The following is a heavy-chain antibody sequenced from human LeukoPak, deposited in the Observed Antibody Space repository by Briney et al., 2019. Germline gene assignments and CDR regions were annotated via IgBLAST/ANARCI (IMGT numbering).Heavy chain of an antibody. D-gene: IGHD1-26*01. J-gene: IGHJ4*02. CDR2: ISSSSNYI. CDR1: GFMFRNHG. V-gene: IGHV3-21*01. CDR3: GRQATPDY. Sequence: GGSLRLSCAASGFMFRNHGMNWVRQAPGKGLEWVSSISSSSNYIYYADSVKGRFTISRDNAKSSLYLQMNGLRVEDTAVYYCGRQATPDYWGQGILVTVSS.